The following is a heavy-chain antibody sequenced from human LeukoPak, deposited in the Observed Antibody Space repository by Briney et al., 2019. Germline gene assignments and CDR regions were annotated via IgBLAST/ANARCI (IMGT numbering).Heavy chain of an antibody. Sequence: PGGSLRLSCAASGFTFSSYAMTWVRQAPGKGLEWVSAISGSGDSTHFADSVRGRFTISRDNSKNILYLQMNSLTAEDTAVYYCAKEAWGVQRLWGFDYWGQGTLVTVSS. V-gene: IGHV3-23*01. J-gene: IGHJ4*02. CDR1: GFTFSSYA. D-gene: IGHD2-21*01. CDR3: AKEAWGVQRLWGFDY. CDR2: ISGSGDST.